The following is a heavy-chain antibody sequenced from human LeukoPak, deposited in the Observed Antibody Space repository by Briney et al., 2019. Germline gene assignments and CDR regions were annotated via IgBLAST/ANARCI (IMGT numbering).Heavy chain of an antibody. CDR3: AKVSPTIPFDY. Sequence: GGSLRLSCAASGFTFSSYGMHWVRQAPGKGLEWVAVISYDGSNKYYADSVKGRFTISRDNSKNTLYLQMNSLRAEDTAVYYCAKVSPTIPFDYWGRGTLVTVSS. CDR2: ISYDGSNK. CDR1: GFTFSSYG. J-gene: IGHJ4*02. D-gene: IGHD5-12*01. V-gene: IGHV3-30*18.